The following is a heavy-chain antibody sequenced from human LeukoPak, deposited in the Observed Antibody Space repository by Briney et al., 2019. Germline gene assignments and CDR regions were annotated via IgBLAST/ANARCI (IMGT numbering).Heavy chain of an antibody. V-gene: IGHV1-8*03. CDR2: MNPNSGNR. CDR3: ARSYTMMMRDY. Sequence: ASVKVSCKASGYTFSSYDINWVRQATGQGLEWMGWMNPNSGNRGYAQKFQGRVTITRNTSISTAYMELSSLRSEDTAVYYCARSYTMMMRDYWGQGTLVTVSS. D-gene: IGHD3-22*01. CDR1: GYTFSSYD. J-gene: IGHJ4*02.